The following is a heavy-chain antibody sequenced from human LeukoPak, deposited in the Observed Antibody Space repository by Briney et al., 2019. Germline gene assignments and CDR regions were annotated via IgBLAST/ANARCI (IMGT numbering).Heavy chain of an antibody. CDR3: ARAEDWFDP. CDR1: GYTFTSYY. CDR2: MNPNSGNT. J-gene: IGHJ5*02. V-gene: IGHV1-8*03. Sequence: GASVKVSCKASGYTFTSYYMHWVRQAPGQGLEWMGWMNPNSGNTGYAQKFQGRVTITRNTSISTAYMELSSLRSEDTAVYYCARAEDWFDPWGQGTLVTVSS.